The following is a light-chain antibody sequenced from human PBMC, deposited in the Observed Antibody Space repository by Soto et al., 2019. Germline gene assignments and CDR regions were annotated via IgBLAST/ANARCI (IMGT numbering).Light chain of an antibody. CDR2: AAS. Sequence: DIQMTQSPSSLSVSVGDRVTITCRASQSIGGFLNWYQQKLEKAPTLLIYAASILQSVVPSRFSGSGSGTDFTLTISSLQPKDFATYYCQQSYSTLLTFGGGTKVEI. J-gene: IGKJ4*01. CDR3: QQSYSTLLT. CDR1: QSIGGF. V-gene: IGKV1-39*01.